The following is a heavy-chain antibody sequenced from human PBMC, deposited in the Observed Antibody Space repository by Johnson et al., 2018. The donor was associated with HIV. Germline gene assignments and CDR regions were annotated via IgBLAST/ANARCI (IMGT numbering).Heavy chain of an antibody. CDR3: AKEEGIAAAGGAFDI. J-gene: IGHJ3*02. Sequence: QVQLVESGGGLVQPGGSLRLSCAASGFTFSKYGMHWVRQAPGTGLEWVAVISYDGSEKYFADSVKGRFTISRDNSKNTLYLQMNSLGAEDTAVYYCAKEEGIAAAGGAFDIWGQGTMVTVSS. CDR2: ISYDGSEK. D-gene: IGHD6-13*01. V-gene: IGHV3-30*19. CDR1: GFTFSKYG.